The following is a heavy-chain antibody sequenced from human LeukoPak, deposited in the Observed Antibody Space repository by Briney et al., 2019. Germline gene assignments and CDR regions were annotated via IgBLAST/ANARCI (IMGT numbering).Heavy chain of an antibody. CDR2: IYYIGST. Sequence: SETLSLTCTVSGGSISSSSYYWGWIRQPPGKGLEWIGSIYYIGSTYYNPSLKSRVTISVDTSKNQFSLKLSSVTAADTDVYYCARLVGATDAFDIWGQGTMVTVSS. V-gene: IGHV4-39*01. D-gene: IGHD1-26*01. CDR1: GGSISSSSYY. J-gene: IGHJ3*02. CDR3: ARLVGATDAFDI.